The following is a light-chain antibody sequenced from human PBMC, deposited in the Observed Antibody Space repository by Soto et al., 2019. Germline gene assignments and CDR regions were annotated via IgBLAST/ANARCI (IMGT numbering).Light chain of an antibody. Sequence: EIVLTQSPGTLSLSPGERATLSCRASQSVSSSYLAWYQQKPGQAPRLLIYGASSRATGIPDRFSGSGSGTDFNLTISRLGPEDLAVYYCQQYGSSQPLGGGPKVEIK. CDR3: QQYGSSQP. J-gene: IGKJ4*01. CDR2: GAS. CDR1: QSVSSSY. V-gene: IGKV3-20*01.